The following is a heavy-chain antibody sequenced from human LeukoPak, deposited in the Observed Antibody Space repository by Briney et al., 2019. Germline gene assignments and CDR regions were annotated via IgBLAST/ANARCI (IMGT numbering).Heavy chain of an antibody. Sequence: SVKVSCKASGGTFSSYAISWVRQAPGQGLEWMGRIIPIFGIANYAQKFQGRVTITADKSTSTAYMELSSLRSEDTAVYYCARGGGYFSIPFDYWGQGTLVTVSS. D-gene: IGHD3-22*01. CDR1: GGTFSSYA. CDR3: ARGGGYFSIPFDY. V-gene: IGHV1-69*04. CDR2: IIPIFGIA. J-gene: IGHJ4*02.